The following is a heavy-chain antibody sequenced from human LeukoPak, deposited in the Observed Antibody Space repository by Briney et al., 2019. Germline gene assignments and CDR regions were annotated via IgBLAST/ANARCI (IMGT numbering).Heavy chain of an antibody. V-gene: IGHV1-18*01. CDR3: ARDSSSGSYYNAPHLFDY. J-gene: IGHJ4*02. D-gene: IGHD3-10*01. CDR2: ISAYNGNT. CDR1: GYTFTSYG. Sequence: ASVKVSCKASGYTFTSYGISWVRQAPGQGLEWMGWISAYNGNTNYAQKLQGRVTMTTDTSTSTAYMELRSLRSDDTAVYYCARDSSSGSYYNAPHLFDYWGQGTLVTVSS.